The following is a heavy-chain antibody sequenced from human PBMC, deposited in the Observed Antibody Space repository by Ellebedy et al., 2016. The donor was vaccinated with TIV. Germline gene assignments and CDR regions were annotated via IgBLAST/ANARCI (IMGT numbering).Heavy chain of an antibody. J-gene: IGHJ4*02. CDR1: GYTFTTYG. V-gene: IGHV1-18*04. D-gene: IGHD3-10*01. Sequence: MPGGSLRLSCAASGYTFTTYGVSWVRQAPGQGLEWMGWISTHNNDAKYSQRFQGRVTLTTDTSTNTAYMELRSLRSDDTALYYCAREFGLPDYWGQGTLVTVSS. CDR3: AREFGLPDY. CDR2: ISTHNNDA.